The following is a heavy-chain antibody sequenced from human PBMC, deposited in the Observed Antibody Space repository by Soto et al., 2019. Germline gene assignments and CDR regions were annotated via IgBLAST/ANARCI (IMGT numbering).Heavy chain of an antibody. CDR3: AGVSWFRGMDV. J-gene: IGHJ6*02. CDR2: TYYRSSWSN. D-gene: IGHD3-10*01. Sequence: PSQTLSLTCAISGDSVSSNSAAWNWIRHSPSRGLEWLGRTYYRSSWSNDYALSVKSRITINPDTSKNQFSLQLYSVTPEDTAVYYCAGVSWFRGMDVWGQGTPVTVSS. CDR1: GDSVSSNSAA. V-gene: IGHV6-1*01.